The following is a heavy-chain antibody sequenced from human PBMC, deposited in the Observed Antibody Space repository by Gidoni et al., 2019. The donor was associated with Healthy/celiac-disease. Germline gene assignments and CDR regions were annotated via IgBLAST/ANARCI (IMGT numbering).Heavy chain of an antibody. Sequence: EVQLVQSGAEVKKPGESLKISCKGSGYSFTSYWIGWVRQMPGKGLEWMGIIYPGDSDTRYSPSFQGQVTISADKSISTAYLQWSSLKASDTAMYYCARSVVVPAAILTGTASHAFDIWGQGTMVTVSS. CDR1: GYSFTSYW. D-gene: IGHD2-2*02. CDR2: IYPGDSDT. V-gene: IGHV5-51*01. CDR3: ARSVVVPAAILTGTASHAFDI. J-gene: IGHJ3*02.